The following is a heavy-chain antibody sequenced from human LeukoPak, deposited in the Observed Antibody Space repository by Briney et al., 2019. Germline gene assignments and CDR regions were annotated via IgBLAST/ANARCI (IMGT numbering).Heavy chain of an antibody. J-gene: IGHJ4*02. D-gene: IGHD6-19*01. CDR3: ARVGSSGWYYFDY. CDR1: GGSISIYY. V-gene: IGHV4-4*07. CDR2: IYTSGST. Sequence: SETLSLTCAVSGGSISIYYWSWIRQPAGKGLEWIGRIYTSGSTNYNPSLKSRVTMSVDTSKNQFSLKLSSVTAADTAVYYCARVGSSGWYYFDYWGRGTPVTVSS.